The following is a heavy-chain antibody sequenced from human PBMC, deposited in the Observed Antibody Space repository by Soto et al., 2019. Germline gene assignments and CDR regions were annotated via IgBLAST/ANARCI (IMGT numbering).Heavy chain of an antibody. V-gene: IGHV3-23*01. D-gene: IGHD6-19*01. CDR2: ISCCGGST. J-gene: IGHJ4*02. Sequence: EVQLLESGGGVVQPGGSLRLSCVASGCNFKKFAMAWVRQAPGEGLEWVSGISCCGGSTSYADSVKGRFSIARDDSKNTLSLQMNSLRVEDTAQYYCAKADGEQWLVPHLDNWGQGNLVTVS. CDR1: GCNFKKFA. CDR3: AKADGEQWLVPHLDN.